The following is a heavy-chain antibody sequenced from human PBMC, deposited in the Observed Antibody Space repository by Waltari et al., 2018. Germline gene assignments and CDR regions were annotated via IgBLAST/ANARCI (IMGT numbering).Heavy chain of an antibody. Sequence: QVQLVESGGGVVQPGRSLRLSCAASEFTFSSYAMHWVRQAPGKGLECVAVISYNERNIYYIDSVKGRFTSSRDKSKKRLFLQMNSLRAEDTAVYYCARDYGDRPNCHGMDVWGQGTTVTVSS. V-gene: IGHV3-30*04. D-gene: IGHD4-17*01. CDR3: ARDYGDRPNCHGMDV. CDR1: EFTFSSYA. CDR2: ISYNERNI. J-gene: IGHJ6*02.